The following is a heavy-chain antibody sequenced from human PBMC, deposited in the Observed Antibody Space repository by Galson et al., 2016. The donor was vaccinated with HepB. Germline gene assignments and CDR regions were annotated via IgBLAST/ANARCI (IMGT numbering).Heavy chain of an antibody. CDR1: DVSVSGSTYY. CDR3: AARRSEDAFEL. Sequence: SETLSLTCTVSDVSVSGSTYYWGWVRQPPGKGLEWIGSVYFSGLTHYNPSLESRLTMSVDASKNHFSLGLASVTAADTAVYYCAARRSEDAFELWGQGTMVIVSS. CDR2: VYFSGLT. V-gene: IGHV4-39*02. J-gene: IGHJ3*01.